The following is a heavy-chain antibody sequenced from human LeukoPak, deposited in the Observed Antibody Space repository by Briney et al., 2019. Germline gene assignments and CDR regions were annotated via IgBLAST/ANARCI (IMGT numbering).Heavy chain of an antibody. CDR3: ARSPAGTSGDCFDY. CDR2: INHSGST. D-gene: IGHD6-13*01. Sequence: SETLSLTCAVYGGSFSGYYWSWIRQPPGKGLEWIGEINHSGSTNYNPSLKSRVTISVDTSKNQFSLKLSSVTAADTAVYYCARSPAGTSGDCFDYWGQGTLVTVSS. J-gene: IGHJ4*02. CDR1: GGSFSGYY. V-gene: IGHV4-34*01.